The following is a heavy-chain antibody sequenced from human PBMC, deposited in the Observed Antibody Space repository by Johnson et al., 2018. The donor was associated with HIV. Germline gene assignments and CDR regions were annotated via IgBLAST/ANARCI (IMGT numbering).Heavy chain of an antibody. CDR1: GFTFSSYA. CDR2: ITGSGGST. D-gene: IGHD6-19*01. CDR3: AKDEQWLNDAFDI. V-gene: IGHV3-23*04. Sequence: VQLVESGGGLVQPGGSLRLSCAASGFTFSSYAMSWVRQAPGKGLEWVSIITGSGGSTYYADSVKGRFTISRDNSENTLYLQMNSLRAEDTAVYYCAKDEQWLNDAFDIWGQGTMVTVSS. J-gene: IGHJ3*02.